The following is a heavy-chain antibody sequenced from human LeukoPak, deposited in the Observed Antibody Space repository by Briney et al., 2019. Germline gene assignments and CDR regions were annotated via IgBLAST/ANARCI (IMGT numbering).Heavy chain of an antibody. V-gene: IGHV1-2*04. Sequence: GASVKVSCKASGGTFSSYAISWVRQAPGPGLEWTGWINPNSGGTNYAQKFQGWVTMTRDTSISTAYMELSRLRSDDTAVYYCARDLTYGSGGTYDYWGQGTLVTVSS. D-gene: IGHD3-10*01. CDR1: GGTFSSYA. CDR3: ARDLTYGSGGTYDY. CDR2: INPNSGGT. J-gene: IGHJ4*02.